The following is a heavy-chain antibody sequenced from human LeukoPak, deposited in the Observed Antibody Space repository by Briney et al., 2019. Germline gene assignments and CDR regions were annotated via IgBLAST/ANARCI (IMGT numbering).Heavy chain of an antibody. D-gene: IGHD1/OR15-1a*01. J-gene: IGHJ4*02. Sequence: SGTLSLTCTVAGVSISDFHWSWLRQSPEKGLEWIGWITNSGDANYNPSLESRLAMSAETTKRQLSLRVTSVTDADTAVYYCARHVEHAAYFHHWGQGILVTVSS. V-gene: IGHV4-59*08. CDR2: ITNSGDA. CDR3: ARHVEHAAYFHH. CDR1: GVSISDFH.